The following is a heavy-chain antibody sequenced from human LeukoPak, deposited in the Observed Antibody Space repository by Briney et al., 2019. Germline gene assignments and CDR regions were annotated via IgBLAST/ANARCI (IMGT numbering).Heavy chain of an antibody. D-gene: IGHD3-3*01. Sequence: PGGSLRLSCAASGFTFSSYGMHRVRQAPGKGLEWVAFIRYDGSNKYYADSVKGRFTISRDNSKNTLYLQMNSLRAEDTAVYYCAKDELQYYDFWSGYSKAFDIWGQGTMVTVSS. J-gene: IGHJ3*02. CDR2: IRYDGSNK. CDR3: AKDELQYYDFWSGYSKAFDI. V-gene: IGHV3-30*02. CDR1: GFTFSSYG.